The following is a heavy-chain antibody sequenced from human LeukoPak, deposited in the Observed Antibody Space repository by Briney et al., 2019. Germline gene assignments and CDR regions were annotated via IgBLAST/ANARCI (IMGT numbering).Heavy chain of an antibody. V-gene: IGHV4-4*02. D-gene: IGHD3-22*01. CDR3: ARDRGYYDSSGYYEGSHYYGMDV. Sequence: SETLSLTCAVSGGSISSSNWWSWVRQPPGKGLEWIGEIYHSGGTNYNPSLKSRVTISVDKSKNQFSLKLSSVTAADTAVYYCARDRGYYDSSGYYEGSHYYGMDVWGQGTTVTVSS. J-gene: IGHJ6*02. CDR1: GGSISSSNW. CDR2: IYHSGGT.